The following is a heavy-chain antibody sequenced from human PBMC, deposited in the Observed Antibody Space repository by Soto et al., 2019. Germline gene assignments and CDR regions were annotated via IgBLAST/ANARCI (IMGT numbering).Heavy chain of an antibody. CDR3: VRLNSGSYVDY. V-gene: IGHV3-53*01. J-gene: IGHJ4*02. Sequence: PGGSLRLSCAASGFTVISNYMTWGRQAPGKGLEWVSVIYSGGSTYYADSVKGRFTISRDNSKNTLYLQMNSLRAEDTAVYYCVRLNSGSYVDYWGQGTLVTVSS. CDR2: IYSGGST. CDR1: GFTVISNY. D-gene: IGHD1-26*01.